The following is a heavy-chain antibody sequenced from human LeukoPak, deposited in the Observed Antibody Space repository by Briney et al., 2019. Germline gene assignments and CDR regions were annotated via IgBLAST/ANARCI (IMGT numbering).Heavy chain of an antibody. D-gene: IGHD6-13*01. J-gene: IGHJ4*02. CDR3: ARDQFASSWYGIN. Sequence: GGSLRLSCVASGFTFSSYEMNWVRQAPGKGLEWVSYISSSGSTIYYADSVKGRFTISRDNAKNSLYLQMNSLRAEDTAVYYWARDQFASSWYGINWGQGTLVTVSS. V-gene: IGHV3-48*03. CDR2: ISSSGSTI. CDR1: GFTFSSYE.